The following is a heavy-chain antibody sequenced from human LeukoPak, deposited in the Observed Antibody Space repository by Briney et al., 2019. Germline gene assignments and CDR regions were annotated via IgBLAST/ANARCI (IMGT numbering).Heavy chain of an antibody. V-gene: IGHV3-74*01. CDR1: GITFSSYW. D-gene: IGHD1-26*01. Sequence: GGSLRLSCAASGITFSSYWMHWVRQAPGKGLVWVSRINSDGSSTSYADSVKGRFTISRDNAKNTLYLQMNSLRAEDTAVYYCASLRLVSGSYSDFDYWGQGTLVTVSS. CDR3: ASLRLVSGSYSDFDY. J-gene: IGHJ4*02. CDR2: INSDGSST.